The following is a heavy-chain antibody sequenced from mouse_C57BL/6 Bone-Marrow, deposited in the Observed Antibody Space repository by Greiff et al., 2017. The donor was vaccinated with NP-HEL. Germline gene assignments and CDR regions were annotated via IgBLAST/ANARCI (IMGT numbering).Heavy chain of an antibody. D-gene: IGHD1-1*01. CDR3: ARTDYYGSSPWFAY. V-gene: IGHV8-12*01. Sequence: ESGPGILQSSQTLSLTCSFSGFSLSTSGMGVSWIRQPSGKGLEWLAHIYWDDDKRYNPSLKSRLTISKDTSRNQVFLKITSVDTADTATYYCARTDYYGSSPWFAYWGQGTLVTVSA. CDR2: IYWDDDK. CDR1: GFSLSTSGMG. J-gene: IGHJ3*01.